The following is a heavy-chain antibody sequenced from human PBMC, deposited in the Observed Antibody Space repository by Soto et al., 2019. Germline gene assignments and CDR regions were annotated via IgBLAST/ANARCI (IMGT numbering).Heavy chain of an antibody. CDR3: ARGSSGWYYMSIVWFDP. CDR2: ISSSSSYI. J-gene: IGHJ5*02. D-gene: IGHD6-19*01. Sequence: PGGSLRLSCAASGFTFSSYSMNWVRQAPGKGLEWVSSISSSSSYIYYADSVKGRFTISRDNAKNSLYLQMNSLRAEDTAVYYCARGSSGWYYMSIVWFDPWGQGTLVTVSS. V-gene: IGHV3-21*01. CDR1: GFTFSSYS.